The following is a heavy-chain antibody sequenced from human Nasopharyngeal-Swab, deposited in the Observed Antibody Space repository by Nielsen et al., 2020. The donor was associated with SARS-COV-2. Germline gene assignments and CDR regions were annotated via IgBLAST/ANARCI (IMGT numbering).Heavy chain of an antibody. CDR3: ARGGYSGYHYYYYGMDV. D-gene: IGHD5-12*01. J-gene: IGHJ6*02. Sequence: WIRQPPGKGPEWIGEINHSGSTNYNPSLKSRVTISVDTSKNQFSLKLSSVTAADTAVYYCARGGYSGYHYYYYGMDVWGQGTTVTVSS. V-gene: IGHV4-34*01. CDR2: INHSGST.